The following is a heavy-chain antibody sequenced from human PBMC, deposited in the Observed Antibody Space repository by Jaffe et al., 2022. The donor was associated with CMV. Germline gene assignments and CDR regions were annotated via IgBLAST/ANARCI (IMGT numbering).Heavy chain of an antibody. CDR2: ISWNSGSI. D-gene: IGHD1-26*01. Sequence: EVQLVESGGGLVQPGRSLRLSCAASGFTFDDYAMHWVRQAPGKGLEWVSGISWNSGSIGYADSVKGRFTISRDNAKNSLYLQMNSLRAEDTALYYCAKDMVGAINDAFDIWGQGTMVTVSS. V-gene: IGHV3-9*01. CDR1: GFTFDDYA. J-gene: IGHJ3*02. CDR3: AKDMVGAINDAFDI.